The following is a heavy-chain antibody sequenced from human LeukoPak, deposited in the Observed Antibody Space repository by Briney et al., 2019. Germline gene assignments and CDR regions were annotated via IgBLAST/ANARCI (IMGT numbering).Heavy chain of an antibody. V-gene: IGHV1-58*02. CDR2: IVVGSGNT. Sequence: SVKVSCKASGFTFTSSAMQWVRQARGQRLEWIGWIVVGSGNTNYAQKFQERVTITRDMSTSTAYMELSSLRSEDTAVYYCAALYRGSGSYSFDYWGQGTLVTVSS. J-gene: IGHJ4*02. CDR3: AALYRGSGSYSFDY. D-gene: IGHD3-10*01. CDR1: GFTFTSSA.